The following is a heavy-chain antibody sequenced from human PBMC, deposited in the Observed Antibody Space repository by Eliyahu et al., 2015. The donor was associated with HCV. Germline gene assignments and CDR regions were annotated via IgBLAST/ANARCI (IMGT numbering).Heavy chain of an antibody. V-gene: IGHV3-21*01. CDR3: AREPPAYYDFWSGYYHYYYMDV. CDR2: ISSSSSYI. Sequence: EVQLVESGGGLVKPGGSLRLSCAASGFTFSSYSMNWVRQAPGKGLGWVSSISSSSSYIYYADSVKGRFTISRDNAKNSLYLQMNSLRAEDTAVYYCAREPPAYYDFWSGYYHYYYMDVWGKGTTVTVSS. CDR1: GFTFSSYS. J-gene: IGHJ6*03. D-gene: IGHD3-3*01.